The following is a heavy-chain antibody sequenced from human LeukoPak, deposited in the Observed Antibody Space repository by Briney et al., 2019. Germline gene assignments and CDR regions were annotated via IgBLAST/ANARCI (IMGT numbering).Heavy chain of an antibody. CDR3: ARVSRGIYCSSTSCLDYYFDY. V-gene: IGHV3-7*01. CDR2: IKQDGSEK. CDR1: GFSFNTYW. Sequence: GGSLRLSCAVSGFSFNTYWMTWVRQAPGKGLEWVANIKQDGSEKYYVDSVKGRFTISRDNAKNSLYLQMNSLRAEDTAVYYCARVSRGIYCSSTSCLDYYFDYWGQGTLVTVSS. J-gene: IGHJ4*02. D-gene: IGHD2-2*01.